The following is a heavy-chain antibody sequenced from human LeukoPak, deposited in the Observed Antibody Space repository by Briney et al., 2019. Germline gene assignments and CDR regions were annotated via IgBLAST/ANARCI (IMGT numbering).Heavy chain of an antibody. Sequence: SETLSLTCAVSGGSISSSNWWSWVRQPPGKGLEWIGEIYHSGSTNYNPSLKSRVTISVDKSKNQFSLKLSPVTAADTAVYYCASSNGVLPPDLWGQGTLVTVSS. CDR2: IYHSGST. V-gene: IGHV4-4*02. D-gene: IGHD4/OR15-4a*01. J-gene: IGHJ5*02. CDR1: GGSISSSNW. CDR3: ASSNGVLPPDL.